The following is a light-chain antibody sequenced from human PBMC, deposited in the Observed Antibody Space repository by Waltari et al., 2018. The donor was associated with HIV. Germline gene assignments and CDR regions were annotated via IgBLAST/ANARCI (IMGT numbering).Light chain of an antibody. CDR3: RQLQNYPIT. J-gene: IGKJ5*01. Sequence: EIQLTQSPSVLSASVGDRVSISCRASRVINSSLAWYQQTPGTAPKPLISAPTTLPTGGPSRFSGSGTGTYFALTISGLQSEDFSTYYCRQLQNYPITFGQGTR. V-gene: IGKV1-9*01. CDR2: APT. CDR1: RVINSS.